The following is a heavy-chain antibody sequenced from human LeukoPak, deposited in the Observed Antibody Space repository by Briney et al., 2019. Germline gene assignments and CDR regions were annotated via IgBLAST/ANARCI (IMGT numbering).Heavy chain of an antibody. CDR3: ARLYLPATRFDY. Sequence: PGGSLRLSCAASGFTFSSYAMSWVRQAPGKGLDCVSAIRGSGGSTDDADSVKGRFTISRDNSKNTLYLQMNSLRADDTAVYYCARLYLPATRFDYWGQGTLVTVFS. CDR1: GFTFSSYA. CDR2: IRGSGGST. V-gene: IGHV3-23*01. J-gene: IGHJ4*02. D-gene: IGHD5-24*01.